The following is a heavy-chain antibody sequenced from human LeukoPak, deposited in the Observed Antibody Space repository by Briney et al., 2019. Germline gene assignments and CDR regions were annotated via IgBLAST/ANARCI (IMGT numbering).Heavy chain of an antibody. CDR3: ARVWKLTTEAPFDY. D-gene: IGHD4-17*01. CDR2: ISYDGSNK. Sequence: HPGGSLRLSCAASGFTFSSYAMHWVRQAPGKGLEWVAVISYDGSNKYYADSVKGRFTISRDNSKNTLYLQMNSLRAEDTAVYYCARVWKLTTEAPFDYWGQGTLVTVSS. CDR1: GFTFSSYA. V-gene: IGHV3-30*04. J-gene: IGHJ4*02.